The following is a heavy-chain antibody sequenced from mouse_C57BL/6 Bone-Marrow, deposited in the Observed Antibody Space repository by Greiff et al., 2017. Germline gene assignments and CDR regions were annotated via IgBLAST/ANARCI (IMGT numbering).Heavy chain of an antibody. V-gene: IGHV14-3*01. CDR1: GFNFKNSY. J-gene: IGHJ4*01. CDR2: IDPANGNT. Sequence: EVQLQQSVAELVRPGASVKLSCTASGFNFKNSYMHWVKQRPEQGLEWIGRIDPANGNTKYAPKFQGKATITADTSSNTAYLQLSSLTSEDTAIYYCARDFALDYWGKGTSVTVSS. CDR3: ARDFALDY.